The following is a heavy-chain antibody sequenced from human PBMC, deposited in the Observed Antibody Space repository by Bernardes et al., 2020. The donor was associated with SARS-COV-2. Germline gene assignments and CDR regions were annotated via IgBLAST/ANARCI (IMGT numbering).Heavy chain of an antibody. D-gene: IGHD3-10*01. CDR3: ARTYYDGSGSYFAAFDI. CDR1: GYTFTGYY. J-gene: IGHJ3*02. CDR2: INPNSGGT. V-gene: IGHV1-2*02. Sequence: ASVKVSCKASGYTFTGYYMHWVRQPPGQGLEWMGWINPNSGGTNYAQKFQGRVTMTRDTSISTAYMELSRLRSDETAVYYCARTYYDGSGSYFAAFDIWGQGTMVTVSS.